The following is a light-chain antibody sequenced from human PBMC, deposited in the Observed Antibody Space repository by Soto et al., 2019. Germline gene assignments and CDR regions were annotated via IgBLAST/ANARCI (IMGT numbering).Light chain of an antibody. CDR2: GAS. V-gene: IGKV3-15*01. CDR1: QSVSSN. CDR3: QQYNNWPPWT. Sequence: EIVMTQSPATLSVSPGERATLSCRASQSVSSNLAWYQQKPGQAPSLLIYGASTRATGIPARFSGSGSGTEFTRTISSLQSEDFAVYYCQQYNNWPPWTFGQGTKVEIK. J-gene: IGKJ1*01.